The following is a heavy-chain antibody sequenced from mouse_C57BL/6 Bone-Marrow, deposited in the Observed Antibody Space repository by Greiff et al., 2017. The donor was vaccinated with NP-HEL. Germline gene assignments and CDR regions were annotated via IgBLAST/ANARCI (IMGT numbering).Heavy chain of an antibody. J-gene: IGHJ2*01. CDR1: GYTFTSYW. Sequence: QVQLQQPGAELVRPGTSVKLSCTASGYTFTSYWMHWVKQRPGQGLEWIGVIDPSDSYTNYNQKFKGKATLTVDTSSSTTYLQLSSLTSEDAAVYFCSRNCDDFDYWGQGTTLTVSS. CDR3: SRNCDDFDY. V-gene: IGHV1-59*01. CDR2: IDPSDSYT. D-gene: IGHD2-3*01.